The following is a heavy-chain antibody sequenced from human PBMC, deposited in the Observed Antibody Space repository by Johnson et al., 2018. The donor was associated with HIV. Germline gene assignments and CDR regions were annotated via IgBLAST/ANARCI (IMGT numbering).Heavy chain of an antibody. J-gene: IGHJ3*01. V-gene: IGHV3-11*04. Sequence: QVQLLESGGGLVQPGGSLRLSCAASGFTFSDYYMSWIRQAPGKGLEWVSYISSSGSTIYYADSVKGRFTISRDNSKNTLYLQINSLRTEDTAVYYCVRESLLPAMTAFNLWGQGTMVTVSS. D-gene: IGHD2-2*01. CDR3: VRESLLPAMTAFNL. CDR1: GFTFSDYY. CDR2: ISSSGSTI.